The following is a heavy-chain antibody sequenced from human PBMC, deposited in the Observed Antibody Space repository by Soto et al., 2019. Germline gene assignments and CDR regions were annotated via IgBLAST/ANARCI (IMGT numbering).Heavy chain of an antibody. CDR3: GRAVDTAMVLGIYYYYGLDV. D-gene: IGHD5-18*01. V-gene: IGHV1-2*04. CDR1: GYTFTGYY. Sequence: ASVKVSCKASGYTFTGYYMHWVRQAPGQGLEWMGWINPNSGGTNYAQKFQGWVTMTRDTSISTAYMELSRLRSDDTAVYYCGRAVDTAMVLGIYYYYGLDVCGQGTTVTASS. CDR2: INPNSGGT. J-gene: IGHJ6*02.